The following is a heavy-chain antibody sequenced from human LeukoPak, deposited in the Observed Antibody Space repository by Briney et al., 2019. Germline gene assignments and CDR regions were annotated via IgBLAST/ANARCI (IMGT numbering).Heavy chain of an antibody. Sequence: GGSLRLSCAASGFPFNNYWMHWVRQAPGKGLVWVSRINNDGSYTNYADSVKGRFTISRDNAKNTVYLQMNSLRAEDTAEFYCVRDLVDPADYWGQGTLVTVSS. D-gene: IGHD2-8*02. V-gene: IGHV3-74*01. CDR2: INNDGSYT. CDR1: GFPFNNYW. J-gene: IGHJ4*02. CDR3: VRDLVDPADY.